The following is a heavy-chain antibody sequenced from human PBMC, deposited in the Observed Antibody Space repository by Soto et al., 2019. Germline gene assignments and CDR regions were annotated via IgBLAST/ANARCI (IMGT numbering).Heavy chain of an antibody. CDR2: IYPGDSDT. D-gene: IGHD5-18*01. J-gene: IGHJ6*02. V-gene: IGHV5-51*01. CDR3: ATQSGYSYGYQIYYYYGMDV. Sequence: GESLKISCKGSGYSFTIYWIGWVRQMPGKGLEWMGIIYPGDSDTRYSPSFQGQVTISADKSISTAYLQWSSLKASDTAMYYCATQSGYSYGYQIYYYYGMDVWGQGTTVTVSS. CDR1: GYSFTIYW.